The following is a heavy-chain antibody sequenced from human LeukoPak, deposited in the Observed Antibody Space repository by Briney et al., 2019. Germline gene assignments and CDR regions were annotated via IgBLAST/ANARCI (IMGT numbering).Heavy chain of an antibody. CDR1: GYSFTSYW. V-gene: IGHV5-10-1*01. D-gene: IGHD4-17*01. CDR2: IDPSDSYT. CDR3: AILFGDYPDY. Sequence: PGESLKSSCKGSGYSFTSYWITWVRQMPGKGLEWMGTIDPSDSYTNYSPSFQGHVTISADKSISTAYLQWSSLKASDTAMYYCAILFGDYPDYWGQGTLVTVSS. J-gene: IGHJ4*02.